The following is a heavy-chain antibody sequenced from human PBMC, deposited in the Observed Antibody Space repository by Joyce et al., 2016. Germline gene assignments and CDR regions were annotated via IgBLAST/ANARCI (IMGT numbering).Heavy chain of an antibody. CDR1: GFQFRSRS. J-gene: IGHJ3*01. D-gene: IGHD2-2*01. CDR2: ISHVGDNK. Sequence: GGGVVQPGKSLRLSCVASGFQFRSRSMHWVRQAPGKGLEWLAVISHVGDNKSYADSVKCRFYISRDNSENTLFLQFNGLTPEDTAVYYCARDLLVVPADVSTQWPHDSCDLWGEGTVVIVSS. V-gene: IGHV3-30*01. CDR3: ARDLLVVPADVSTQWPHDSCDL.